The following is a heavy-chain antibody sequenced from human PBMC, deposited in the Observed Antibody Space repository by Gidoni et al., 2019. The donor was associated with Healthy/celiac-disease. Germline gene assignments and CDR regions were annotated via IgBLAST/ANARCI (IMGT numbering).Heavy chain of an antibody. CDR3: ARAPPSPITMIDRVGRYFDY. V-gene: IGHV4-34*01. CDR1: GGSFSGYY. CDR2: INHSGST. J-gene: IGHJ4*02. D-gene: IGHD3-22*01. Sequence: QVQLQQWGAGLLKPSETLSLTCAVYGGSFSGYYWSWLRQHPGKGLDWIGEINHSGSTHYNPSLKSRVTISVDTAKNQFSLKLSSVTAADTAVYYCARAPPSPITMIDRVGRYFDYWGQGTLVTVSS.